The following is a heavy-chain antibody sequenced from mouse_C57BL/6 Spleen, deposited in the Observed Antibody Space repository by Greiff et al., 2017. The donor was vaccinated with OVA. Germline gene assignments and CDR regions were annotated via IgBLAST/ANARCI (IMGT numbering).Heavy chain of an antibody. V-gene: IGHV1-9*01. J-gene: IGHJ4*01. D-gene: IGHD2-2*01. Sequence: QVQLQQSGAELMKPGASVKLSCKATGYTFTGYWIEWVKQRPGHGLEWIGEILPGRGSTNYNEKFKGKATFTADTSSNTAYMQLSSLTTEDSAIYYCARGTMVRAMDYWGQGTSVTVSS. CDR2: ILPGRGST. CDR3: ARGTMVRAMDY. CDR1: GYTFTGYW.